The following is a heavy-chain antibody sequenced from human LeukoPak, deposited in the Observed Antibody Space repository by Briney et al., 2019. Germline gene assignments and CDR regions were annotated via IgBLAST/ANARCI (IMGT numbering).Heavy chain of an antibody. CDR2: IYSGGTT. V-gene: IGHV3-53*01. CDR1: GFTVSSNY. D-gene: IGHD3-10*01. Sequence: GGSLRLSCAASGFTVSSNYMSGVRQAPGKGLEWVSVIYSGGTTSYADSVKGRFTISRDNSKNTLFLQLNSLRAEDTAVYYCARVSSYGSGSYYHYYFDYWGQGTLVTGSS. J-gene: IGHJ4*02. CDR3: ARVSSYGSGSYYHYYFDY.